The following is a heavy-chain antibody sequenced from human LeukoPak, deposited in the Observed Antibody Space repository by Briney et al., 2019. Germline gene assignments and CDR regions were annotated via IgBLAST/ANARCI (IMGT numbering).Heavy chain of an antibody. CDR1: GGSISSYY. D-gene: IGHD6-19*01. J-gene: IGHJ4*02. CDR2: IYYSGST. CDR3: ARGGGWSPYYFDY. V-gene: IGHV4-59*01. Sequence: SETLSLTCTVSGGSISSYYWSWIRQPPGKGLEWIGYIYYSGSTNYNPSLKSRVSISVDTSKNQFSLKLSSVTAADTAVYYCARGGGWSPYYFDYWGQGTLVTVSS.